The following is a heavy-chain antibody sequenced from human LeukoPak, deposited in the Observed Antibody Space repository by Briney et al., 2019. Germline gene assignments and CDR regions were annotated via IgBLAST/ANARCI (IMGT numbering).Heavy chain of an antibody. CDR3: ARGTNYYGSGPGDI. CDR1: GFTFSSYA. J-gene: IGHJ3*02. Sequence: GGSLRLSCAASGFTFSSYAMSWVRQAPGKGLVCVSRINSDGSSTIYADSVKGRFTISRDNAKNTLYLQMNSLRVDDTAVYYCARGTNYYGSGPGDIWGQGTMVTVSS. V-gene: IGHV3-74*01. D-gene: IGHD3-10*01. CDR2: INSDGSST.